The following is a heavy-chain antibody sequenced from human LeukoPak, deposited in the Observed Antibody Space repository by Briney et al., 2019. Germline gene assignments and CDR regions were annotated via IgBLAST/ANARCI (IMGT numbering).Heavy chain of an antibody. CDR1: GYSFTSYW. D-gene: IGHD2-2*02. V-gene: IGHV5-51*01. Sequence: GESLKISCKGSGYSFTSYWIGWVRQMPGKGLEWMGIIYPGDYDTRYSPSVQGQVTISADQSILTACLQWSSLKASDSAMYYCARLPAAIPAGFDFWGQGTMVTVSS. J-gene: IGHJ4*02. CDR3: ARLPAAIPAGFDF. CDR2: IYPGDYDT.